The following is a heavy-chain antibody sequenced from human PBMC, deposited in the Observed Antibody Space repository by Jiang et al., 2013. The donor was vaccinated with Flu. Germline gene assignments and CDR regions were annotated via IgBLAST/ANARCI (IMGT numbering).Heavy chain of an antibody. D-gene: IGHD3-10*01. Sequence: EVKKPGASVKVSCKASGYTFTTYFIHWVRQAPGQGLEWMGLINPSGGSTSYAQKFQGRVSMTTDTSTNTVYMELRSLRFDDTAVYYCARDRSSSDYWGQGTLVTVSS. CDR1: GYTFTTYF. J-gene: IGHJ4*02. CDR2: INPSGGST. V-gene: IGHV1-46*01. CDR3: ARDRSSSDY.